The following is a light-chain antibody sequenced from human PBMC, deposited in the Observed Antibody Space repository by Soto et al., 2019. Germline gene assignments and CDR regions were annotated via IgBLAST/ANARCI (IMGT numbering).Light chain of an antibody. V-gene: IGLV2-14*03. Sequence: LTQPASVSGSPGQSITISCTGTSSDVGHPYNYVSWYQQHPGKAPKLLIFKVSNRPSGISGRFSGSKSGNTASLTISGLQAEDEADYYCMSYIDSTSTHWVLGGGTKVTVL. CDR3: MSYIDSTSTHWV. CDR2: KVS. CDR1: SSDVGHPYNY. J-gene: IGLJ3*02.